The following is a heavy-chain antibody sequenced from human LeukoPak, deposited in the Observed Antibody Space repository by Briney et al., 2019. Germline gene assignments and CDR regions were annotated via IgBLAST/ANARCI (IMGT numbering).Heavy chain of an antibody. V-gene: IGHV1-2*02. Sequence: ASVKVSSKASGYTFTGYYMHWVRQAPGQGLEWMGWINPNSGGTNYAQKFQGRVTMTRDTSISTAYMELSRLRSDDTAVYYCARVRNRGYYTPFDYWGQGTLVTVSS. J-gene: IGHJ4*02. CDR3: ARVRNRGYYTPFDY. CDR2: INPNSGGT. D-gene: IGHD3-3*01. CDR1: GYTFTGYY.